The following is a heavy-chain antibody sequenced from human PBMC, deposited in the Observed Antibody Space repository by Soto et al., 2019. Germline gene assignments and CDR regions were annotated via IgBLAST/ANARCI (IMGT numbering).Heavy chain of an antibody. Sequence: EGSLRLSCPVSGVAFNNYGINWVRQAPGQGLEWVSSISKSDYTYYSDSVKGRFTISRDNAKNSVSLQMNTLRVEDTAVYYCAREDSIIIPAVSDFWGQGTLVTVSS. V-gene: IGHV3-21*01. CDR1: GVAFNNYG. J-gene: IGHJ4*02. D-gene: IGHD2-2*01. CDR2: ISKSDYT. CDR3: AREDSIIIPAVSDF.